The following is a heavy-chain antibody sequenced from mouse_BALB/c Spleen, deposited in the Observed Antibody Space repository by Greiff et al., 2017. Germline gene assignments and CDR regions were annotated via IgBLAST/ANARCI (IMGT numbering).Heavy chain of an antibody. V-gene: IGHV3-6*02. J-gene: IGHJ3*01. CDR3: ASLWLRRWFAY. CDR1: GYSITSGYY. D-gene: IGHD2-2*01. Sequence: EVQRVESGPGLVKPSQSLSLTCSVTGYSITSGYYWNWIRQFPGNKLEWMGYISYDGSNNYNPSLKNRISITRDTSKNQFFLKLNSVTTEDTATYYCASLWLRRWFAYWGQGTLVTVSA. CDR2: ISYDGSN.